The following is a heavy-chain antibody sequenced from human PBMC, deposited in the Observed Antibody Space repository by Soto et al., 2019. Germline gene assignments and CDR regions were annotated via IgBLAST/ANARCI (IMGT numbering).Heavy chain of an antibody. J-gene: IGHJ4*02. CDR2: ISGSGANT. CDR1: GFSISSDA. Sequence: LRLSCAASGFSISSDAMSWVRQAPGKGLEWVSGISGSGANTNYADSVKGRFAVSIDNSKNTLYLQMSSLRAEDTAVYYCAKRQSGNFGPFDSWGQGTLVTVSS. CDR3: AKRQSGNFGPFDS. D-gene: IGHD2-21*02. V-gene: IGHV3-23*01.